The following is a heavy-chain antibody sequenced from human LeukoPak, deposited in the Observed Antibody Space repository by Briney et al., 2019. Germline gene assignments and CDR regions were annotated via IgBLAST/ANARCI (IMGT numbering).Heavy chain of an antibody. V-gene: IGHV1-46*03. J-gene: IGHJ4*02. CDR2: INPSGGST. CDR1: GYTFTSYY. Sequence: EASVKVSCKASGYTFTSYYMHWVRQAPGQGLEWMGMINPSGGSTTYAQKFQGRVTMTRGTSTSTVYMELSSLRSEDTAVYYCARESSGSYYHFDYWGQGTLVTVSS. CDR3: ARESSGSYYHFDY. D-gene: IGHD1-26*01.